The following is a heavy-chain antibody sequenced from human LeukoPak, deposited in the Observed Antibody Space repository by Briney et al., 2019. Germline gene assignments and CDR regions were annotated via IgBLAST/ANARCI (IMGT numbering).Heavy chain of an antibody. J-gene: IGHJ5*02. Sequence: SETLSLTCTVSGGSISSGDYYWSWIRQPPGKGLEWIGYIYYSGSTYYNPSLKSRVTISVDTSKNQFSLKLSSVTAADTAVYYCARGGPRYGSGFDPWGQGTLVTVSS. CDR3: ARGGPRYGSGFDP. CDR1: GGSISSGDYY. V-gene: IGHV4-30-4*01. D-gene: IGHD3-10*01. CDR2: IYYSGST.